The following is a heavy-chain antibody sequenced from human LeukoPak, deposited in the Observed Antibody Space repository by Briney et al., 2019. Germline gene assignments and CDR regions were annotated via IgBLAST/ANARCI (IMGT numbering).Heavy chain of an antibody. J-gene: IGHJ4*02. Sequence: SETLSLTCTVSGGSISSYYWSWIRQPPGKGLEWIGYIYYSGSTNYNPSLKSRVTISVDTSKNQFSLKLSSVTAADTAVYYCAREGCSSTSCYEYWGQGTLVTVSS. V-gene: IGHV4-59*01. D-gene: IGHD2-2*01. CDR1: GGSISSYY. CDR3: AREGCSSTSCYEY. CDR2: IYYSGST.